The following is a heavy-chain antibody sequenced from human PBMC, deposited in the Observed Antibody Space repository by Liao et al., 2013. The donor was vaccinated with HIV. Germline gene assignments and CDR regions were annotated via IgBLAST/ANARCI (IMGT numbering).Heavy chain of an antibody. J-gene: IGHJ4*02. D-gene: IGHD3-16*01. CDR2: IYYSGST. V-gene: IGHV4-59*01. CDR3: ATSGGGIDPYYFDY. CDR1: GGSISSYY. Sequence: QVQLQESGSGLVKPSETLSLTCTVSGGSISSYYWSWIRQPPGKGLEWIGYIYYSGSTNYNPSLKSRVTISVDTSKNQFSLKLSSVTAADTAVYYCATSGGGIDPYYFDYWGQGTLVTVSS.